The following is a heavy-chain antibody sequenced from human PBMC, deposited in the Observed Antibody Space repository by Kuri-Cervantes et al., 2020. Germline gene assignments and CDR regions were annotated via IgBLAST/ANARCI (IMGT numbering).Heavy chain of an antibody. CDR1: GGSINYYY. V-gene: IGHV4-59*01. CDR3: ATDGYYCYSMDV. Sequence: SETLSLTCSVSGGSINYYYWSWIRQPPGKDLEWIGFVYHNGDTYYNPSLKSRVTMSVDTSKNQFSLKLSSVTAADTAVYYCATDGYYCYSMDVWGKGTTVTVSS. CDR2: VYHNGDT. J-gene: IGHJ6*03.